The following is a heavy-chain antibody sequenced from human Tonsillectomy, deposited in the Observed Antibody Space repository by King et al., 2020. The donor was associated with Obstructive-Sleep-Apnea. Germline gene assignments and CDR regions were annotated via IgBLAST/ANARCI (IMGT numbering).Heavy chain of an antibody. V-gene: IGHV3-30*04. D-gene: IGHD3-3*01. CDR1: GFTFSSYA. Sequence: VQLVESGGGVVQPGRSLRLSCAASGFTFSSYAMHWVRQAPGKGLEGVAVISYDGSNKYYADSVKGRFTISRDNSKNTLYLQMNSLRAEDTAVYYCARGLDWYYDFWSAPSGMDVWGQGTTVTVSS. CDR2: ISYDGSNK. J-gene: IGHJ6*02. CDR3: ARGLDWYYDFWSAPSGMDV.